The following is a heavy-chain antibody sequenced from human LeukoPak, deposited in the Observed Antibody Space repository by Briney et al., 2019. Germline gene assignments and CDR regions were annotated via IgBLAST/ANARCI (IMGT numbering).Heavy chain of an antibody. D-gene: IGHD4-17*01. V-gene: IGHV4-59*11. CDR2: ISYIGST. CDR3: ARDLVTVTKGFDI. CDR1: DDSFSSHY. Sequence: SETLSLTCAVSDDSFSSHYWTWIRQPPGKGLEWIGYISYIGSTNYNPSLKSRVTISIDTSKNHFFLKLSSVTAADTAVYYCARDLVTVTKGFDIWGQGTMVSVSS. J-gene: IGHJ3*02.